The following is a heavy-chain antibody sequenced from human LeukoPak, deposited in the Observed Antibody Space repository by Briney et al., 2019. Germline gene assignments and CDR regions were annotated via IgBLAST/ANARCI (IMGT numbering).Heavy chain of an antibody. CDR2: ISGDGGST. D-gene: IGHD3-3*01. Sequence: QPGGSLRLSCAASGFTFDDYAMHWVRQAPGKGLEWVSLISGDGGSTYYADSVKGRFTISRDNSKNSLYLQMNSLRTEDTALYYCAKDISRITIFGVVIGGPFDYWGQGTLVTVSS. CDR1: GFTFDDYA. J-gene: IGHJ4*02. V-gene: IGHV3-43*02. CDR3: AKDISRITIFGVVIGGPFDY.